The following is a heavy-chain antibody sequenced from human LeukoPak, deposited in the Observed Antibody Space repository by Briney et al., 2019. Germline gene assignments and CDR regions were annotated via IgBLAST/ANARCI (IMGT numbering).Heavy chain of an antibody. Sequence: GGSLRLSCAASGFTVSSNYMSWVRQAPGKGLEWVSVIYSGGSTYYADSVKGRFTISRDNSKNTLYLQMNSLRAEDTAVYYCARFGYSYGHYYYYYGMDVWGQGTTVIVSS. CDR2: IYSGGST. CDR3: ARFGYSYGHYYYYYGMDV. D-gene: IGHD5-18*01. J-gene: IGHJ6*02. V-gene: IGHV3-53*01. CDR1: GFTVSSNY.